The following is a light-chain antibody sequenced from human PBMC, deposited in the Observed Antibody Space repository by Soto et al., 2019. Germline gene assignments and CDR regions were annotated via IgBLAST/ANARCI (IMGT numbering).Light chain of an antibody. J-gene: IGKJ5*01. CDR3: QQTNNFPIT. CDR1: QGINHW. V-gene: IGKV1-12*01. CDR2: AAS. Sequence: IQMTQSPSSLSASVGDRVTITCRASQGINHWLAWYQQKPGSAPKLLIYAASTLQSGVPLRFSGSGSGTDFTLTISSLQPEDFATYYCQQTNNFPITFGQGTRLEIK.